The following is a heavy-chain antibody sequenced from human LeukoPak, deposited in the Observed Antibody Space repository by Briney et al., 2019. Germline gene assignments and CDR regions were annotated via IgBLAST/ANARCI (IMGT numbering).Heavy chain of an antibody. V-gene: IGHV4-61*02. Sequence: PSQTLSLTCTVSGDSISSGSYYWSWIRQPAGKGLEWIGRIYTSGSTNYNPSLKSRVTISVDTSKNQFSLKLSSVTAADTAVYYCARANWSLSLDAFDIWGQGTMVTVSS. CDR2: IYTSGST. D-gene: IGHD1-1*01. CDR1: GDSISSGSYY. J-gene: IGHJ3*02. CDR3: ARANWSLSLDAFDI.